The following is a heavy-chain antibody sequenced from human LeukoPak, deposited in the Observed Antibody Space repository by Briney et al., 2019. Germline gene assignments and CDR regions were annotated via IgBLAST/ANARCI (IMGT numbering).Heavy chain of an antibody. D-gene: IGHD3-10*01. J-gene: IGHJ4*02. CDR2: ISYGGSNK. V-gene: IGHV3-30-3*01. CDR3: ARDFYGWGSYYNH. Sequence: LERVAVISYGGSNKYYADSVKGRFTISRDNSKNTLYLQMNSLRAEDTAVYYCARDFYGWGSYYNHWGQGTRVTVSS.